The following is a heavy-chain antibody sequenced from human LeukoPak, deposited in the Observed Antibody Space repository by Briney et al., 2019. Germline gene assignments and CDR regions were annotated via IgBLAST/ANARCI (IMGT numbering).Heavy chain of an antibody. CDR2: IYYSGST. CDR1: GGSISSGGYY. D-gene: IGHD2-2*01. V-gene: IGHV4-31*03. J-gene: IGHJ6*02. CDR3: ARDRGPAATSYYYYGMDV. Sequence: SETLSLTCTVSGGSISSGGYYWRWIRQHPGKGLEWIGYIYYSGSTYYNPSLKSRVTISVDTSKNQFSLTLSSVTAADTAVYYCARDRGPAATSYYYYGMDVWGQGTTVTVSS.